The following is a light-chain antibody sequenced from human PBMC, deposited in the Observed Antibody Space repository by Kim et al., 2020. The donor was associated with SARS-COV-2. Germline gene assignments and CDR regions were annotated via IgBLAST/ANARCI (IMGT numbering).Light chain of an antibody. V-gene: IGKV3-20*01. J-gene: IGKJ4*01. Sequence: EIVLTQSPGTLSLSPGERATLSCRASQSVSRSYLAWYQQKPGQAPRLLIYGASSRATGIPDRFSGSGSGTDFTLTISRLEPEDFAVYYCQQGLTFGGGTKVEIK. CDR1: QSVSRSY. CDR2: GAS. CDR3: QQGLT.